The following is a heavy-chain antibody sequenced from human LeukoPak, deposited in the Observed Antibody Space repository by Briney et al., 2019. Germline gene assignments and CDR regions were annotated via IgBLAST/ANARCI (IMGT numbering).Heavy chain of an antibody. Sequence: GGSLRLSCAASGFTFSSYSMNWVRQAPGKGLEWVSCISRSSSSMYYADSVKGRFTISRDNAKNSLYLQMNSLRAEDTAVYYCARGFKGWLGSNYYFDYWGQGTLVIVSS. CDR1: GFTFSSYS. CDR3: ARGFKGWLGSNYYFDY. D-gene: IGHD6-19*01. CDR2: ISRSSSSM. J-gene: IGHJ4*02. V-gene: IGHV3-21*01.